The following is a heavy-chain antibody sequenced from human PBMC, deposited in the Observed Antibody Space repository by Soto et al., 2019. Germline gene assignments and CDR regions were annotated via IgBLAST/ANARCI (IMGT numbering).Heavy chain of an antibody. Sequence: EVQLVESGGGLVKPGGSLRLSCAASGLSFGNAWMSWVRQAPGKGLEWVGRINTKSDGETTDYAAPVKGRFSISRDDSENTLYLQMNSLKTEETAVYYCTRDTESYPWRHFDYWGQGTLVTVSS. J-gene: IGHJ4*02. CDR3: TRDTESYPWRHFDY. D-gene: IGHD1-26*01. V-gene: IGHV3-15*01. CDR1: GLSFGNAW. CDR2: INTKSDGETT.